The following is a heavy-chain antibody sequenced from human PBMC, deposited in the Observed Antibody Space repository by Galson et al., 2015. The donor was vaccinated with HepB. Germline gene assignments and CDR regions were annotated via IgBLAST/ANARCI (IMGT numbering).Heavy chain of an antibody. D-gene: IGHD5-12*01. CDR2: IWYDGSNK. CDR3: ARAPRGYSGYDFDY. CDR1: GFTFSSYG. V-gene: IGHV3-33*01. Sequence: SLRLSCAASGFTFSSYGMHWVRQAPGKGLEWVAVIWYDGSNKYYADSVKGRFTISRDNSKNTLYLQMNSLRAEDTAVYYCARAPRGYSGYDFDYWGQGTLVTVSS. J-gene: IGHJ4*02.